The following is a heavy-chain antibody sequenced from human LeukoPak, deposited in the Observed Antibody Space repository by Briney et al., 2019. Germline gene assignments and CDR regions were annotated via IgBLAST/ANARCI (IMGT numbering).Heavy chain of an antibody. J-gene: IGHJ6*02. V-gene: IGHV3-23*01. CDR1: GFTFSIHA. CDR3: AKDRAGGDYYYFYGMDV. Sequence: GGSPRLSCAASGFTFSIHAIIWVRQAPGKGLEWVSIISGSGGKTYYADSVKGRFTISRDNSKNTLYLQMNSLRAEDTAIYYCAKDRAGGDYYYFYGMDVWGQGTTVTVSS. D-gene: IGHD2-21*02. CDR2: ISGSGGKT.